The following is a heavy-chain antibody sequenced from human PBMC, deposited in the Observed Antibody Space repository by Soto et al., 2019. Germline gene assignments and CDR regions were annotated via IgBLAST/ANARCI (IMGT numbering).Heavy chain of an antibody. J-gene: IGHJ4*02. V-gene: IGHV3-21*01. D-gene: IGHD6-6*01. CDR2: ISSSSSYI. CDR3: ARDTESIAARPHY. Sequence: GGSLRLSRAASGFTFSSYSMNWVRQAPGKGLEWVSSISSSSSYIYYADSVKGRFTISRDNAKNSLYLQMNSLRAEDTAVYYCARDTESIAARPHYWGRGTLVTVSS. CDR1: GFTFSSYS.